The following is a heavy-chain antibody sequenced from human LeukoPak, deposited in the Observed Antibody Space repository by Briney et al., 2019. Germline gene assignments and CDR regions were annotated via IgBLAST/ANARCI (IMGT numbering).Heavy chain of an antibody. J-gene: IGHJ3*02. CDR2: IYHSGTT. Sequence: SETLSLTCTVSGYSISSGYYWGWIRQPPGKGLEWIGSIYHSGTTYYKSSLKSRVTISVDTSKNQFSLKLPSVIAADTAVYFCARRTTITINGAFDIWGPGTMVTVSS. D-gene: IGHD5-24*01. V-gene: IGHV4-38-2*02. CDR3: ARRTTITINGAFDI. CDR1: GYSISSGYY.